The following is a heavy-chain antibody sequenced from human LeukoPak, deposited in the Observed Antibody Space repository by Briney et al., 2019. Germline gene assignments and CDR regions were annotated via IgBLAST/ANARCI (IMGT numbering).Heavy chain of an antibody. Sequence: GASVKVSCKASGGTFSSYAISWVRQAPGQGLEWMGWISAYNGNTNYAQKLQGRVTMTTDTSTSTAYMELRSLRSDDTAVYYCARVVNYYYDSSGLSDAFDIWGQGTMVTVSS. CDR1: GGTFSSYA. D-gene: IGHD3-22*01. CDR3: ARVVNYYYDSSGLSDAFDI. J-gene: IGHJ3*02. V-gene: IGHV1-18*01. CDR2: ISAYNGNT.